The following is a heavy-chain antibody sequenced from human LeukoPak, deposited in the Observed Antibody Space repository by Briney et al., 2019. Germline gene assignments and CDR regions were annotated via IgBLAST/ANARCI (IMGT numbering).Heavy chain of an antibody. V-gene: IGHV4-39*07. D-gene: IGHD1-26*01. CDR2: IYYSGST. J-gene: IGHJ4*02. Sequence: SETLSLTCTVSGGSIISTSHYWGWIRQPPGKGLEWIGSIYYSGSTYYNSSLKSRVSISVDTSKNQFSLKLSSVTAADTAVYYCASLNDGSFIEGIDYWGQGTLVTVSS. CDR1: GGSIISTSHY. CDR3: ASLNDGSFIEGIDY.